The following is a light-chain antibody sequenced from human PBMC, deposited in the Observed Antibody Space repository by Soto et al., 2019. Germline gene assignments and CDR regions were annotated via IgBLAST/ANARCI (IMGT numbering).Light chain of an antibody. J-gene: IGKJ4*01. Sequence: EIVLTQSPATLSLSPGERATLSCRASQSVSSYLAWYQQKPGQAPRLLIYDASNRATGIPARFSCSGSGTDFTLTISSLEPEDFAVYSCQQRSDWPTFGGGTKVEIK. CDR3: QQRSDWPT. CDR1: QSVSSY. V-gene: IGKV3-11*01. CDR2: DAS.